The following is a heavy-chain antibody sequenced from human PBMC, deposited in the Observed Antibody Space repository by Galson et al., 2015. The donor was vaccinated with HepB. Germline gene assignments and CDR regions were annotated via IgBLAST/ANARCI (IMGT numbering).Heavy chain of an antibody. D-gene: IGHD6-6*01. CDR2: VNHSEST. CDR3: ARASTTAPLLWDSNIGAPRFFDY. V-gene: IGHV4-34*01. CDR1: GGSFSGYY. J-gene: IGHJ4*02. Sequence: ETLSLTCAVYGGSFSGYYWSWIRQPPGKGLEWIGEVNHSESTNYNPSLKSRVTISVDTSKKQFSLKLSSVTAADTAVYYCARASTTAPLLWDSNIGAPRFFDYWGQRTLVTVSS.